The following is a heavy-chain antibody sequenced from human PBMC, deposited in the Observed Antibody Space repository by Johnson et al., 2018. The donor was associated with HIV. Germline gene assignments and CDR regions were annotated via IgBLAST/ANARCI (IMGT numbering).Heavy chain of an antibody. D-gene: IGHD3-10*01. V-gene: IGHV3-66*02. CDR2: SISGSGGST. J-gene: IGHJ3*02. CDR1: GLTVTDNY. Sequence: VQLVESGGGLVQPGGSLRLSCAASGLTVTDNYMTWVRQAPGKGLEWVSSISGSGGSTYYADSVKGRFPISRYNSKNTLYLQMNSLRAEDTAVYYCARGTYYYGSGNAFDMWGQGTMVTVSS. CDR3: ARGTYYYGSGNAFDM.